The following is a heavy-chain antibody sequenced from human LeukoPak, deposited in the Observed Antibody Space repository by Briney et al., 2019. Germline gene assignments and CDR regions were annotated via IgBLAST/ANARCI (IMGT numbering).Heavy chain of an antibody. J-gene: IGHJ3*02. CDR1: GYTFTSYG. CDR3: ARDIGTPAAVDI. V-gene: IGHV1-18*01. Sequence: ASVKVSCKASGYTFTSYGISWVRQAPGQGLEWMGWISAYNGNTNYAQKLQGRVTMTTDTPTSPAYMELRRLRSDDTAVYYCARDIGTPAAVDIWGQGTMVTVSS. CDR2: ISAYNGNT. D-gene: IGHD1-26*01.